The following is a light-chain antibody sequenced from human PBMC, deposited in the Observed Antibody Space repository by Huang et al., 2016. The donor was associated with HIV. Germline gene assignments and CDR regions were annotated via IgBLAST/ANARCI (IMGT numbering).Light chain of an antibody. CDR2: DAS. CDR1: QSVSSSY. CDR3: QQYGSSPRT. V-gene: IGKV3D-20*01. Sequence: EIVLTQSPATLSLSPGESATLSCGASQSVSSSYVAWYQQRPGLAPRLLIYDASYRATGIPGRFSGSGSGTDFTLTISRLEPEDAAVYYCQQYGSSPRTFGQGTKVEIK. J-gene: IGKJ1*01.